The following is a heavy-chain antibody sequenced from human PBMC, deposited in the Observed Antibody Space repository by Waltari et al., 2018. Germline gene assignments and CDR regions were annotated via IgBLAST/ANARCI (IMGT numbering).Heavy chain of an antibody. CDR2: IYSGGST. V-gene: IGHV3-23*03. CDR3: AKGLYATTVVTSDAFDI. Sequence: EVQLLESGGGLVQPGGSLRLSCAASGFTFSSYAMSWVRPAPGKGLEWVSVIYSGGSTYYADSVKGRFTISRDNSKNTLYLQMNSLRAEDTAVYYCAKGLYATTVVTSDAFDIWGQGTMVTVSS. J-gene: IGHJ3*02. D-gene: IGHD4-17*01. CDR1: GFTFSSYA.